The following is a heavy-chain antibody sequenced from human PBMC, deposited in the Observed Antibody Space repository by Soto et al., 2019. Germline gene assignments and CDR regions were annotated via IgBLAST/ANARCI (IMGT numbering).Heavy chain of an antibody. CDR2: VNPYSGGT. CDR3: ARTSTRAFSGDGHDY. V-gene: IGHV1-2*02. J-gene: IGHJ4*02. Sequence: SVQVSCRAPGYSSPTEYILCVPRATGQGREWMGWVNPYSGGTGFAPKFQGRVPMTTDTSITTAYMELSSLRSEDTAMYYCARTSTRAFSGDGHDYWGQGTLVTGSA. CDR1: GYSSPTEY. D-gene: IGHD5-12*01.